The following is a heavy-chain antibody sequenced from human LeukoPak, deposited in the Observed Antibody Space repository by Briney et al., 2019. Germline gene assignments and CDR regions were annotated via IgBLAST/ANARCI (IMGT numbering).Heavy chain of an antibody. CDR3: ARDLGRTYYYDSSGYCPFDY. Sequence: ASVKVSCKASGGTFSSYGISWVRQAPGQGLEWMGWISAYNGNTNYAQKLQGRVTMTTDTSTSTAYMELRSLRSDDTAVYYCARDLGRTYYYDSSGYCPFDYWGQGTLVTVSS. J-gene: IGHJ4*02. CDR2: ISAYNGNT. CDR1: GGTFSSYG. V-gene: IGHV1-18*01. D-gene: IGHD3-22*01.